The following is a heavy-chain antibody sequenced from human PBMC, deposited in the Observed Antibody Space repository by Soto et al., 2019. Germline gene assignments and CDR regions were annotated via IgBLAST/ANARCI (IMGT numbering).Heavy chain of an antibody. CDR2: ISGSGGST. D-gene: IGHD6-19*01. Sequence: GGSLRLSCAASGFTFSSYAMSWVRQAPGKGLEWVSAISGSGGSTYYADSVKGRFTISRGNSKNTLYLQMNSLRAEDTAVYYCAKRPPLEQPGIAVAGPLDYWGQGTLVTVSS. V-gene: IGHV3-23*01. CDR1: GFTFSSYA. J-gene: IGHJ4*02. CDR3: AKRPPLEQPGIAVAGPLDY.